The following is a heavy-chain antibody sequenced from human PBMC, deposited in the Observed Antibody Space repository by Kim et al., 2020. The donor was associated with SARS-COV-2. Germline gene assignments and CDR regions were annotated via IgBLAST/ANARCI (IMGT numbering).Heavy chain of an antibody. V-gene: IGHV3-30*04. CDR3: ARDDYGDYELPAY. CDR2: ISYDGSNK. J-gene: IGHJ4*02. D-gene: IGHD4-17*01. Sequence: GGSLRLSCAASGFTFSSYAMHWVRQAPGKGLEWVADISYDGSNKYYADSVKGRFTISRDNSKNTLYLQMNSLRAEDTAVYYCARDDYGDYELPAYWGQGTLVTFSS. CDR1: GFTFSSYA.